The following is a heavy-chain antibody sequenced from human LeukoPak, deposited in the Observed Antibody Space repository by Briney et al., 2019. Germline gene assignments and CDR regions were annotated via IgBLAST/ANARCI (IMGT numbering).Heavy chain of an antibody. D-gene: IGHD6-19*01. V-gene: IGHV3-23*01. J-gene: IGHJ6*02. CDR1: GFTFSTYS. CDR3: AKKGLSLDYYGMDV. Sequence: GGSLRLSCAASGFTFSTYSMSWVRQAPGKGLEWVSGISGSGGRTYSADSVKGRFTISRDNSKNTLYLQMNSLRAEDTALYYCAKKGLSLDYYGMDVWGQGTTVTVSS. CDR2: ISGSGGRT.